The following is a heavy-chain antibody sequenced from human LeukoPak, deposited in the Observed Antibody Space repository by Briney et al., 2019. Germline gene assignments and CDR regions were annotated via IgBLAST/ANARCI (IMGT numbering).Heavy chain of an antibody. Sequence: SETLSLTCTVSGGSISGHYWSWIRQPPKKGLEWIGSIYHSGSTYYNPSLKSRVTISGDTSRNHFSLELSSVNAADTAVYYCARGGNYDVLTGYHFYFDSWGQGTLVAVSS. D-gene: IGHD3-9*01. CDR2: IYHSGST. CDR1: GGSISGHY. CDR3: ARGGNYDVLTGYHFYFDS. V-gene: IGHV4-59*04. J-gene: IGHJ4*02.